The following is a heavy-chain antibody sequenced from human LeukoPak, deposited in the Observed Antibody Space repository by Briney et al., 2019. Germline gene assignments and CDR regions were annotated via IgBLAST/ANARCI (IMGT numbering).Heavy chain of an antibody. CDR1: GFTFSSYW. D-gene: IGHD3-22*01. J-gene: IGHJ4*02. CDR3: ARGASSAYYVDY. V-gene: IGHV3-74*01. Sequence: GGSLRLSCAASGFTFSSYWMHWVRQAPGKGLVWVSRIKYDGSMTTYGDSVKGRFSISRDNAKNTVDLQMNSLRAEDTAVYYCARGASSAYYVDYWGQGTLVSVSS. CDR2: IKYDGSMT.